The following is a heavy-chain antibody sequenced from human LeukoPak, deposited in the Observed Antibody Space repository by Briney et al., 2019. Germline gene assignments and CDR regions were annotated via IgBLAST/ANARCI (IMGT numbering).Heavy chain of an antibody. Sequence: PGGSLRLSCAASGFTFSSYAMSWVRQAPGKGLEWVSAISGSGGSTYYADSVKGRFTISRDNSKNTLYLQMNSLRAEDTAVYYCAKDPSYYYDSSGYFFGWFDPWGQGTLVTVSS. CDR3: AKDPSYYYDSSGYFFGWFDP. CDR2: ISGSGGST. D-gene: IGHD3-22*01. V-gene: IGHV3-23*01. CDR1: GFTFSSYA. J-gene: IGHJ5*02.